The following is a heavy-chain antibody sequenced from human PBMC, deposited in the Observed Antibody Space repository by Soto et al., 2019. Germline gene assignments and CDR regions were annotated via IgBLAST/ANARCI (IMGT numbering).Heavy chain of an antibody. J-gene: IGHJ6*02. V-gene: IGHV4-31*03. D-gene: IGHD2-21*01. CDR3: AASCVACGGFNYYGMDV. CDR2: IYYSGTT. Sequence: SETLSLTCTVSCGSISSGGYYWYWIRQHPGKGLEWIGYIYYSGTTYYNPSLKSRVTISVDTSKNQFSLKLSSVTAADTAVYYCAASCVACGGFNYYGMDVWGQGTTVTVS. CDR1: CGSISSGGYY.